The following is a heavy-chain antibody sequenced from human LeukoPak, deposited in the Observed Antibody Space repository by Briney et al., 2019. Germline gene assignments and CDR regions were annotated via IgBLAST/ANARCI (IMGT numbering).Heavy chain of an antibody. J-gene: IGHJ5*02. V-gene: IGHV1-46*01. Sequence: ASVKVSCKASGYTFTSYYMHWVRQAPGQGLEWMGIINPSGGSTNYAQKFQGRVTITADKSTSTAYMELSSLRSEDTAVYYCARVGTMVRGVSLPYNWFDPWGQGTLVTVSS. CDR1: GYTFTSYY. CDR2: INPSGGST. D-gene: IGHD3-10*01. CDR3: ARVGTMVRGVSLPYNWFDP.